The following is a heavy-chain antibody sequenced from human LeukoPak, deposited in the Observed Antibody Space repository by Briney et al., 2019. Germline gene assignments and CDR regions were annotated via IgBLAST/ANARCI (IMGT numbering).Heavy chain of an antibody. CDR3: ARDMDSGPDFFDY. D-gene: IGHD1-26*01. V-gene: IGHV1-2*02. CDR2: INPHSGGT. Sequence: ASVKVSRKASRYTFTDYYMHWVRQAPGQGLEWMGWINPHSGGTDHAQKFQGRVTMTRDTSISTAYMELSRLRSDDTAVYYCARDMDSGPDFFDYWGLGTLVTVSS. CDR1: RYTFTDYY. J-gene: IGHJ4*02.